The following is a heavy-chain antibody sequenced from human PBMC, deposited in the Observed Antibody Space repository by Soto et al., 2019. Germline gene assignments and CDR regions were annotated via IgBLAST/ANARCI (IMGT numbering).Heavy chain of an antibody. Sequence: LRLSCAASGFTFSSYAMHWVRQAPGKGLEWVAVISYDGSNKYYADSVKGRFTISRDNSKNTLYLQMNSLRAEDTAVYYCARDCMNYYDSSGYLGGFDPWGQGTLVTVSS. D-gene: IGHD3-22*01. V-gene: IGHV3-30-3*01. CDR3: ARDCMNYYDSSGYLGGFDP. J-gene: IGHJ5*02. CDR1: GFTFSSYA. CDR2: ISYDGSNK.